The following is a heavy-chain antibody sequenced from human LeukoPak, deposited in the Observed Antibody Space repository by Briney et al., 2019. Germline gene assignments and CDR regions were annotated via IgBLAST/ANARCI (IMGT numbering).Heavy chain of an antibody. D-gene: IGHD2-2*01. CDR3: ARHDRCSSTSCSLYYFDY. V-gene: IGHV4-39*01. CDR1: GGSISSSSYY. Sequence: SETLSLTCTVSGGSISSSSYYWGWIRQPPGKGLEWIGSIYYSGNTDYNPSLRSRVTISVDTSNNQFSLKLTSVTAADTAVFYCARHDRCSSTSCSLYYFDYWGQGTLVTVSS. CDR2: IYYSGNT. J-gene: IGHJ4*02.